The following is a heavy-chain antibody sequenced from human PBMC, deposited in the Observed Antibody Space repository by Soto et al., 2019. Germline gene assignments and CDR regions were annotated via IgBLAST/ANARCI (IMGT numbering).Heavy chain of an antibody. V-gene: IGHV1-3*05. D-gene: IGHD2-2*01. J-gene: IGHJ6*02. CDR1: GYTFTSYA. CDR2: INAGNGNT. Sequence: QVQLVQSGAEEKKPGASVKVSCKTSGYTFTSYAMHWVRQAPGQRLEWMGWINAGNGNTKYSQKFQGRVTITRDTSASTAYMELSSLRPEDTAVYFCTRDQGQLRDYYYYGMDVWGQGTTVTVSS. CDR3: TRDQGQLRDYYYYGMDV.